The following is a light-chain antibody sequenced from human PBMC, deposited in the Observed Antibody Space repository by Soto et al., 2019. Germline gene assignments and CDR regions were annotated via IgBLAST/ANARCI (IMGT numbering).Light chain of an antibody. CDR2: RTD. CDR3: AAYTGNWNGPV. Sequence: QSALTQPPSVSGTPGQRVSISCSGDSSTFANNYVHWYQQVPGAAPKLLMYRTDQRPSGVPERFSGSKSGTSASLTISGLRPEDEAQYYRAAYTGNWNGPVFGGGTKLTVL. CDR1: SSTFANNY. V-gene: IGLV1-47*01. J-gene: IGLJ2*01.